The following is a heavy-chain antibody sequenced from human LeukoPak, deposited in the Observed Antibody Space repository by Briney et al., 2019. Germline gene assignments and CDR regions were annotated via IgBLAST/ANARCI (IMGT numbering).Heavy chain of an antibody. D-gene: IGHD3-16*01. CDR2: INTDGSST. Sequence: GGSLRLSCAASGFTFSSYWMHWVRQVPGKGLVWVSRINTDGSSTSYAASVKGRFTISRDNAKNTLYLQMNSLRAEDTAVYYCVRDRPGGFDPWGQGTLVTVSS. CDR3: VRDRPGGFDP. V-gene: IGHV3-74*01. J-gene: IGHJ5*02. CDR1: GFTFSSYW.